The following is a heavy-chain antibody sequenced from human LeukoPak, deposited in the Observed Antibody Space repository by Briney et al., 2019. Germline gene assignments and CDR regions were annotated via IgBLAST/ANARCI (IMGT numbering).Heavy chain of an antibody. Sequence: GESLQISCKGSGYSFTSYWIGWVRQMPGKGLEWVGIIYPGDSDTRYSPSFQGQVTISADKSISTAYLQWSSLKALDTAMYYCARPTYCTNGVCPFDYWGQGTLVTVSS. D-gene: IGHD2-8*01. J-gene: IGHJ4*02. CDR2: IYPGDSDT. CDR1: GYSFTSYW. V-gene: IGHV5-51*01. CDR3: ARPTYCTNGVCPFDY.